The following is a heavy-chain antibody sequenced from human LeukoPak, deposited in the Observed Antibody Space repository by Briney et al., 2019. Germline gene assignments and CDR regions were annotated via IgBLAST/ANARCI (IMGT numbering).Heavy chain of an antibody. Sequence: SETLSLTCTVSGYSISSGYYWGWIRQPPGKGLEWIGSIYHSGSTYYNPSLKRRVPISVDTSKNQFSLKLSSVTAADTAVYYCARVYYSNSYDYWYFDLWGRGTLVTVSS. V-gene: IGHV4-38-2*02. CDR1: GYSISSGYY. D-gene: IGHD6-13*01. CDR3: ARVYYSNSYDYWYFDL. CDR2: IYHSGST. J-gene: IGHJ2*01.